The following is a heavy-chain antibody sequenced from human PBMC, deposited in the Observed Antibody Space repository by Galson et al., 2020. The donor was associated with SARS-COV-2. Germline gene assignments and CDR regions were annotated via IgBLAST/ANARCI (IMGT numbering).Heavy chain of an antibody. CDR2: SNHRGST. D-gene: IGHD3-10*01. J-gene: IGHJ4*01. Sequence: ETSETLSLTCAVYGGSFSDYYWNWIRQPPGKGLEWIGESNHRGSTNYNPSLKSRVIISVDMSKNQLSLKLTSVTVADTAVYFCASYPYGSGISAFDDWGQESWSSSPQ. V-gene: IGHV4-34*01. CDR1: GGSFSDYY. CDR3: ASYPYGSGISAFDD.